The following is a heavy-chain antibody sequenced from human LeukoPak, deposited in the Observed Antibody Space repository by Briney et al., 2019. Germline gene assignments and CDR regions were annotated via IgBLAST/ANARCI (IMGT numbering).Heavy chain of an antibody. D-gene: IGHD6-19*01. CDR2: ISGSGDTT. J-gene: IGHJ4*02. CDR3: AKGIAVAGNSQYFDY. Sequence: GGSLRLSCAASGFTFSSYAMSWVRHAPGKGLEWVSVISGSGDTTYYADSVKGRFTISRDNSKNTVYLQMNRLRGEDTAVYYCAKGIAVAGNSQYFDYWGQGTLVIVSS. CDR1: GFTFSSYA. V-gene: IGHV3-23*01.